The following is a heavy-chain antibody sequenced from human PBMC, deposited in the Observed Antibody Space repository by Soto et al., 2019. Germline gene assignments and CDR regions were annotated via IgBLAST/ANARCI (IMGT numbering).Heavy chain of an antibody. CDR3: ARESGYTYYYGMDV. Sequence: SETLSLTCTVSGGSISSYYWSWIRQPPGKGLEWIGYIYYSGSTNYNPSLKSRVTISVDTSKNQFSLKLSSATAADTAVYYCARESGYTYYYGMDVWGQGTTVTVSS. CDR2: IYYSGST. CDR1: GGSISSYY. J-gene: IGHJ6*02. D-gene: IGHD3-22*01. V-gene: IGHV4-59*01.